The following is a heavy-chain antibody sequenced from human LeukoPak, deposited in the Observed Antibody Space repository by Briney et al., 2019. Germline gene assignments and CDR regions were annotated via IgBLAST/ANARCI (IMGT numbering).Heavy chain of an antibody. CDR1: GYTFSSYY. Sequence: ASVKVSCKASGYTFSSYYVHWVRQAPGQGLEWMGMIIPSDGFTSYAQKFQGRVTMTRDMSTSTVYMELSSLRSDDTAVYYCARYSSSSPIDYWGQGTLVTVSS. D-gene: IGHD6-6*01. CDR2: IIPSDGFT. J-gene: IGHJ4*02. V-gene: IGHV1-46*01. CDR3: ARYSSSSPIDY.